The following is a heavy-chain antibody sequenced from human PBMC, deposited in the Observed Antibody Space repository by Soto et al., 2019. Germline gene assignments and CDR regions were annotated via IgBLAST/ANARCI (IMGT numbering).Heavy chain of an antibody. Sequence: SETLSLTGTVSGGSIISSSYYCGWIRQPPAKWLEWIGSMYYSGRTYYNPSLKRRVTISINTSKNHMSLELTSVTPSDTAVSYWARDRGTYASSRFDAWGQGPLVSVSS. V-gene: IGHV4-39*02. CDR2: MYYSGRT. CDR1: GGSIISSSYY. CDR3: ARDRGTYASSRFDA. J-gene: IGHJ5*02. D-gene: IGHD6-13*01.